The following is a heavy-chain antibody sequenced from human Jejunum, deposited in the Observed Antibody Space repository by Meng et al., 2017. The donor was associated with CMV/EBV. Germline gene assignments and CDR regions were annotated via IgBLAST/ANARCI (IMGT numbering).Heavy chain of an antibody. CDR2: VYHHGDT. J-gene: IGHJ4*02. Sequence: VQLQESGPGLVKLSGTLSLTCTVSGDSISSDIWWSWVRQPPGKGLEWIGEVYHHGDTNYNPSLKSRVDISVDKSKNQFYLSLFSVTAADTAVYYCGRDQGRELINHWGQGTLVTVSS. CDR1: GDSISSDIW. V-gene: IGHV4-4*02. CDR3: GRDQGRELINH. D-gene: IGHD1-7*01.